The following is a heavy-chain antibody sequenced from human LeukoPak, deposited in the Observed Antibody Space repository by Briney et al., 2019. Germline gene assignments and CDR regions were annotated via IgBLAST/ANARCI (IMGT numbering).Heavy chain of an antibody. V-gene: IGHV3-23*01. CDR3: ARDQPGSGWFN. J-gene: IGHJ4*02. Sequence: GGSLRLSCAASGFTFSSYWMSWVRQAPGKGLEWVSAVGGGSVGTYYADSVRGRFTISRDNSKNTLYLQMNSLRAEDTAVYYCARDQPGSGWFNWGQGTLVTVSS. D-gene: IGHD6-19*01. CDR2: VGGGSVGT. CDR1: GFTFSSYW.